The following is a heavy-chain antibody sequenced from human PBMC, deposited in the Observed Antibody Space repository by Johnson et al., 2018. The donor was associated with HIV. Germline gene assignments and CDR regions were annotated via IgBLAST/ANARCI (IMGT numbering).Heavy chain of an antibody. Sequence: QVQLVESGGGVVRPGGSLRLSCAASGFTFDDYGMSWVRQAPGKGLEWVAVISYDGSNKYYADSVKGRFTISRDNSKNTLYLKRNSLRAEDTAVYYCAREPDIGDAFDIWGQGTMVTVSS. CDR1: GFTFDDYG. CDR3: AREPDIGDAFDI. CDR2: ISYDGSNK. V-gene: IGHV3-30*03. D-gene: IGHD1-14*01. J-gene: IGHJ3*02.